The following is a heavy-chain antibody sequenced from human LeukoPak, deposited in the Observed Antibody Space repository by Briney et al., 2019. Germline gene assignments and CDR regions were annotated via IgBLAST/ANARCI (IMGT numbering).Heavy chain of an antibody. V-gene: IGHV4-39*01. CDR3: ARRATMVRGVPFDY. Sequence: SETLSLTCNVSGGSIRSYYWGWIRQPPGKGLEWIGSIYYSGSTYYNPSLKSRVTISVDTSKNQFSLKLSSVTAADTAVYYCARRATMVRGVPFDYWGQGTLVTVSS. D-gene: IGHD3-10*01. CDR2: IYYSGST. CDR1: GGSIRSYY. J-gene: IGHJ4*02.